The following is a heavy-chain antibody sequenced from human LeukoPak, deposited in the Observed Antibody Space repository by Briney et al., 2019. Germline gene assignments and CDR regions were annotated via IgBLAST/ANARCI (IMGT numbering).Heavy chain of an antibody. D-gene: IGHD6-19*01. CDR1: GGSISSYY. CDR3: ARVDSAVAIDY. V-gene: IGHV4-59*01. Sequence: PSETRSLTCTVSGGSISSYYWSWIRQPPGKGLEWIGYIYYSGSTNYNPSLKSRITISVDTSKNQVSLKLRSVTDADTAVYYCARVDSAVAIDYWGQGIMLTVSS. CDR2: IYYSGST. J-gene: IGHJ4*02.